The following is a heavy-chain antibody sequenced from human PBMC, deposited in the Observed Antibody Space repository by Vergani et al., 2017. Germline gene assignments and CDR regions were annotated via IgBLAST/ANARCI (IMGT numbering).Heavy chain of an antibody. CDR1: GYTFTGYY. CDR3: ARNRGSYYYYYGMDV. V-gene: IGHV1-2*02. CDR2: INPNSGGT. Sequence: QVQLVQSGAEVKKPGASVKVSCKASGYTFTGYYMHWVRQAPGQGLEWMGWINPNSGGTNYAQKVQGRVTMTRDTSISTAYMELSRLRSDDTAVYYCARNRGSYYYYYGMDVWGQGTTVTVAS. J-gene: IGHJ6*02. D-gene: IGHD1-26*01.